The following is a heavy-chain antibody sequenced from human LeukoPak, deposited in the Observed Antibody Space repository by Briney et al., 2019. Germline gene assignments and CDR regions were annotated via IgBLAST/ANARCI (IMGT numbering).Heavy chain of an antibody. V-gene: IGHV4-39*01. J-gene: IGHJ4*02. Sequence: SETLSLTCTVSGGSISSSSYYWGWISQPPGKGLEWIGSIYYSGSTYYNPSLKSRVTISVDTSKNQFPLKLSSVTAADTAVYYCARLSFSSGWNFDYWGQGTLVTVSS. CDR3: ARLSFSSGWNFDY. D-gene: IGHD6-19*01. CDR2: IYYSGST. CDR1: GGSISSSSYY.